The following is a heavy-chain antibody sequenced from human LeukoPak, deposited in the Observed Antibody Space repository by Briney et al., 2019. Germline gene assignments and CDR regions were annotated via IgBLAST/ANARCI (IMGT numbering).Heavy chain of an antibody. CDR1: GGSISSGDFY. CDR2: INYSGKT. Sequence: KSSETLSLTCTVSGGSISSGDFYWGWIRQPPGKGLEWIGYINYSGKTYYNPSLKSRVFMSIDTSKNQLSMKLTSVTAADTAVYYCARADWYGPSREFDCWGQGTLVTVSS. V-gene: IGHV4-30-4*01. CDR3: ARADWYGPSREFDC. J-gene: IGHJ4*02. D-gene: IGHD3/OR15-3a*01.